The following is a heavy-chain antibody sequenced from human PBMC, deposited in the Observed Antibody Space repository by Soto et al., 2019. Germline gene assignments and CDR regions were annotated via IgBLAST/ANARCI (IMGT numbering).Heavy chain of an antibody. J-gene: IGHJ4*02. CDR1: GGTFSNYG. Sequence: QVQLVQSGAEVKMPGSSVKFSCKASGGTFSNYGISWVRQAPGQGLEWMGGIIPRLGSTKSAQSFQGRVTFTADESKSTAYMELSSLRSEDTAVYYCARDRYYDSSGYCYESAYWGQGTLVTVSS. CDR2: IIPRLGST. V-gene: IGHV1-69*01. D-gene: IGHD3-22*01. CDR3: ARDRYYDSSGYCYESAY.